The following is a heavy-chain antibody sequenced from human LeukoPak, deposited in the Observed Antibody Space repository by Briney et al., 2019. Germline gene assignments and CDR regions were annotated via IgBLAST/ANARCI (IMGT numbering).Heavy chain of an antibody. CDR2: MNPNSGNT. Sequence: ASVKVSCKASGYTFTSYDINWVLQATGQGLEWMGWMNPNSGNTGYAQKFQGRVTMTRNTSISTAYIELSSLRSEDTAVYYCARLTYYYDSSGYYYTNWFDPWGQGTLVTVSS. CDR3: ARLTYYYDSSGYYYTNWFDP. D-gene: IGHD3-22*01. V-gene: IGHV1-8*01. J-gene: IGHJ5*02. CDR1: GYTFTSYD.